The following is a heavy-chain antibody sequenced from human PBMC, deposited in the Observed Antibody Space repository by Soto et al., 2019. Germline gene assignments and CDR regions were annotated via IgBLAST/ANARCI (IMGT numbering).Heavy chain of an antibody. V-gene: IGHV3-30*18. D-gene: IGHD3-22*01. Sequence: PGGSLRLSCAASGFTFSSYGMHWVRQAPGKGLEWVAVISYDGSNKYYADSVKGRFTISRDNSKNTLYLQMNSLRAEDTAVYYCAKELHDSSGYYPPPVDYWGQGTLVTVSS. J-gene: IGHJ4*02. CDR1: GFTFSSYG. CDR3: AKELHDSSGYYPPPVDY. CDR2: ISYDGSNK.